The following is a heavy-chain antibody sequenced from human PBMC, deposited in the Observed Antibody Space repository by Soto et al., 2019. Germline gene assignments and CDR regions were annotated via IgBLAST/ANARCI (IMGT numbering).Heavy chain of an antibody. CDR1: GFTFDSYA. J-gene: IGHJ3*01. Sequence: EVKLLESGGGLAQPGGSLRLSCVGSGFTFDSYAISWVRQAPGERLQWIAAISGSADGTDYAHSVRGLFTISRDNAKKTVHLQMDSLRVEDTAVYFCAKDTVGGYSFWSGYYSDGLDVWGQGTLVTVS. D-gene: IGHD3-3*01. CDR2: ISGSADGT. CDR3: AKDTVGGYSFWSGYYSDGLDV. V-gene: IGHV3-23*01.